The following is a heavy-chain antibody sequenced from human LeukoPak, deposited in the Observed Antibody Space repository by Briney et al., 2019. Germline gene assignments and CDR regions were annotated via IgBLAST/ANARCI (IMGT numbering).Heavy chain of an antibody. J-gene: IGHJ4*02. CDR1: GFTFSSYS. D-gene: IGHD3-10*01. CDR3: AKVRGKSKTIQNFDY. V-gene: IGHV3-21*04. Sequence: GGSLRLSCAASGFTFSSYSMNWVRQAPGKGLEWVSSISSSSSYIYYADSVKGRFTISRDNSKNTLYLQMNSLRAEDTAVYYCAKVRGKSKTIQNFDYWGQGTLVTVSS. CDR2: ISSSSSYI.